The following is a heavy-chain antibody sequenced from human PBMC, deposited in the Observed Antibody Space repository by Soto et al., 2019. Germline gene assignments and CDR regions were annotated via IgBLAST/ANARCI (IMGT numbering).Heavy chain of an antibody. D-gene: IGHD2-15*01. V-gene: IGHV1-2*02. CDR2: INPNSGGT. CDR1: GYTFTGYY. J-gene: IGHJ5*02. CDR3: ARDGYCSGGSCSSGWFDP. Sequence: ASVKVSCKASGYTFTGYYMHWVRQAPGQGLEWMGWINPNSGGTNYAQKFQGRVTMTRDTSISTAYMELSRLRSDDTAVYYCARDGYCSGGSCSSGWFDPWGQGTLVTVSS.